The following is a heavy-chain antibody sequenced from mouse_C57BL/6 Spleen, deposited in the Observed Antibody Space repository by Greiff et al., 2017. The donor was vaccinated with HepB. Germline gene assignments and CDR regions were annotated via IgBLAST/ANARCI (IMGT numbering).Heavy chain of an antibody. D-gene: IGHD1-1*01. Sequence: VQLQQSGPELVKPGASVKISCKASGYAFSSSWMNWVKQRPGKGLEWIGRIYPGDGDTNYNGTFKGKATLTADKSSSTAYKQLSSLTSEDSAVYFYARSPYYYYFDYWGQGTTLTVSS. V-gene: IGHV1-82*01. J-gene: IGHJ2*01. CDR3: ARSPYYYYFDY. CDR1: GYAFSSSW. CDR2: IYPGDGDT.